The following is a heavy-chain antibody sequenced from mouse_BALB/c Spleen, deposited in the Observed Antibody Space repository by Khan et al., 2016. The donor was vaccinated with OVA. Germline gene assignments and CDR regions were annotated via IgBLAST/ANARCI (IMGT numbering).Heavy chain of an antibody. D-gene: IGHD3-1*01. CDR1: GYTFTNYW. Sequence: QVQLKQSGAELVRPGTSVKMSCKAAGYTFTNYWIGWVKQRPGHGLEWIGDIYPGGGYTNYNEKFKGKATLTAETSSSTAYMQVSSLTSEDSAIYYCERKGAARATWDYFDYWGQGTTLTGSS. CDR3: ERKGAARATWDYFDY. V-gene: IGHV1-63*02. CDR2: IYPGGGYT. J-gene: IGHJ2*01.